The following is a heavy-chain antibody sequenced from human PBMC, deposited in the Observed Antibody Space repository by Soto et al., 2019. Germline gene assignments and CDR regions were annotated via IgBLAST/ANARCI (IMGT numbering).Heavy chain of an antibody. D-gene: IGHD3-22*01. CDR3: AKAQPDSSGYYWLDWFDP. CDR2: ISGSGGST. CDR1: GFTFSSYA. J-gene: IGHJ5*02. V-gene: IGHV3-23*01. Sequence: EVQLLESGGGLVQPGGSLRLSCAASGFTFSSYAMSWVRQAPGKGLEWVSAISGSGGSTYYADSVKGRFTISRDNSKNTLYLQMNSLRAEDTAVYYCAKAQPDSSGYYWLDWFDPWGQGTLVTVSS.